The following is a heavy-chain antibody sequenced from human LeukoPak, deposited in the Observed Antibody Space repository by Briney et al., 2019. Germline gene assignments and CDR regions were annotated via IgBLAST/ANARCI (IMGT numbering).Heavy chain of an antibody. D-gene: IGHD2-2*01. CDR2: IYYSGST. Sequence: PSETLSLTCTVSGGSISDINYYWGWIRQPPGKGLEWIGYIYYSGSTNYNPSLKSRVTISVDTSKNQFSLKLSSVTAADTAVYYCARDDGSTSSLRWDRWFDPWGQGTLVTVSS. V-gene: IGHV4-61*05. J-gene: IGHJ5*02. CDR1: GGSISDINYY. CDR3: ARDDGSTSSLRWDRWFDP.